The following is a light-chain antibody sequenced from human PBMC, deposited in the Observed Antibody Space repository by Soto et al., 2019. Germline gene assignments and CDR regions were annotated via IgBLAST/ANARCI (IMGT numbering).Light chain of an antibody. V-gene: IGLV2-14*01. J-gene: IGLJ1*01. CDR3: RSYTSSSTLCV. CDR1: SSDVGGYNY. Sequence: QSVLNQPASGFGSPGQSITFSCTGNSSDVGGYNYVSWYQQHPGKAPKLMIYDVSNRPSGVSNRFSGSKSGNTASLTISGLQAEDEADYYCRSYTSSSTLCVFGTGTKSTV. CDR2: DVS.